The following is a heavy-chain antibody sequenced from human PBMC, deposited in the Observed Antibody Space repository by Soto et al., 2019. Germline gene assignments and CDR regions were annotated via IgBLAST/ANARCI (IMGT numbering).Heavy chain of an antibody. CDR1: GFTFSSYG. CDR3: ARDTGGPEIVVVTASFDY. Sequence: PGGSLRLSCAASGFTFSSYGMSWVRQAPGKGLEWVAVISYDGSNKYYADSVKGRFTISRDNSKNTLYLQMNSLRAEDTAVYYSARDTGGPEIVVVTASFDYWGQGTLVTVSS. J-gene: IGHJ4*02. D-gene: IGHD2-21*02. V-gene: IGHV3-30*03. CDR2: ISYDGSNK.